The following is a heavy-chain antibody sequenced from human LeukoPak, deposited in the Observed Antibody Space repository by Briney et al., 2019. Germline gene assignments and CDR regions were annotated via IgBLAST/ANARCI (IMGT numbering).Heavy chain of an antibody. CDR2: IYYSGST. D-gene: IGHD6-6*01. V-gene: IGHV4-39*07. CDR3: ARRLVSAFDI. CDR1: GGSISSSSYY. J-gene: IGHJ3*02. Sequence: PSETLSLTCTVSGGSISSSSYYWGWIRQPPGKGLEWIGSIYYSGSTYYNPSLKSRVTISVDTSKNQFSLKLSSVTAADTAVYYCARRLVSAFDIWGQGTMVTVSS.